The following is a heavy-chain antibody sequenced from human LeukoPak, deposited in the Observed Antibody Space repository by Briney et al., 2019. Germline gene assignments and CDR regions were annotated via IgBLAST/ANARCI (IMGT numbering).Heavy chain of an antibody. J-gene: IGHJ4*02. CDR1: GFTFSSYS. V-gene: IGHV3-21*01. CDR3: ARDRSGGSGSHY. D-gene: IGHD2-15*01. CDR2: ISTTSGYI. Sequence: PGGSLRLSCAASGFTFSSYSMNWVRQAPGKGLEWVSFISTTSGYIYYADSVKGRFTISRDNAKNSLYLQMNSLRAEDTAVYYCARDRSGGSGSHYWGQGTLVSVSS.